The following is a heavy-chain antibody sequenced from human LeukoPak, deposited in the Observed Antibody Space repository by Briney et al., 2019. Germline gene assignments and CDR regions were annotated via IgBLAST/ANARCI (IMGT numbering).Heavy chain of an antibody. Sequence: GGSLRLSCAASGFTFSSYAMSWVRQAPGKGLEWVSTISGSGGSTYYADSVKGRFTISRDNSKNTLYLQMNNLRAEDTAVYYCAKLLLIQWELLPPEVYWGQGTLVTVSS. D-gene: IGHD1-26*01. J-gene: IGHJ4*02. V-gene: IGHV3-23*01. CDR3: AKLLLIQWELLPPEVY. CDR1: GFTFSSYA. CDR2: ISGSGGST.